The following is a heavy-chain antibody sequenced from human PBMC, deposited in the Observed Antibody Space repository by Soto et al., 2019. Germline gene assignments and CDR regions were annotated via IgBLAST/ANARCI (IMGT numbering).Heavy chain of an antibody. CDR1: GYTFSSYA. CDR2: INAGHGNT. J-gene: IGHJ4*02. V-gene: IGHV1-3*01. CDR3: ARDTGDGTFDF. Sequence: EASVKVSCKASGYTFSSYAMHCVRQAPGQRLEWMGWINAGHGNTKSSQKFQDRVTISRDTSASTAYMELTSLRSEDTAVYYCARDTGDGTFDFWGQGTLVTVSS. D-gene: IGHD7-27*01.